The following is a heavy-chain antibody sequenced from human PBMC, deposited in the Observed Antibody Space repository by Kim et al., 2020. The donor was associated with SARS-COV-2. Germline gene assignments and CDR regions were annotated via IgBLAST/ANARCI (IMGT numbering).Heavy chain of an antibody. CDR3: ARHGRGILTGYYPFDY. J-gene: IGHJ4*02. D-gene: IGHD3-9*01. V-gene: IGHV4-39*01. Sequence: SLKSRVTISVDTSKNQFSLKLSSVTAADTAVYYCARHGRGILTGYYPFDYWGQGTLVTVSS.